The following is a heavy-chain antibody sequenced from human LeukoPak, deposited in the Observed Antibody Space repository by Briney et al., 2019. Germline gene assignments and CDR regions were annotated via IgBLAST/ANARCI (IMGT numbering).Heavy chain of an antibody. J-gene: IGHJ4*02. Sequence: GGSLRLSCAASGFTFSDYWMNWVRQAPGKGLEWVAVISYDGSNKYYADSVKGRFTISRDNSKNTLYLQMNSLRAEDTAVYYCAKDHKGIPFLFDYWGQGTLVTVSS. CDR2: ISYDGSNK. CDR1: GFTFSDYW. D-gene: IGHD2/OR15-2a*01. CDR3: AKDHKGIPFLFDY. V-gene: IGHV3-30*18.